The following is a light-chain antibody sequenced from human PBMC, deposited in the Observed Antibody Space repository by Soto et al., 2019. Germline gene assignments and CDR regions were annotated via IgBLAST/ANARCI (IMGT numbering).Light chain of an antibody. CDR1: SSDVGGYNY. Sequence: QSPLTEPHSASWSPGQSVAISCTGTSSDVGGYNYVSWYQQHPGKAPKLMIYEVNKRPSGVPDRFSGSKSGNTASLTVSGLQAEDEADYYCSSYAGSSNVFGTGTKVTVL. CDR2: EVN. V-gene: IGLV2-8*01. CDR3: SSYAGSSNV. J-gene: IGLJ1*01.